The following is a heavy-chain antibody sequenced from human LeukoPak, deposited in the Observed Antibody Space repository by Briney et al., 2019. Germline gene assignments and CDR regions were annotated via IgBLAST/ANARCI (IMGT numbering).Heavy chain of an antibody. CDR1: GFTFSSYA. CDR2: ISGSGDNT. J-gene: IGHJ4*02. D-gene: IGHD3-22*01. V-gene: IGHV3-23*01. Sequence: GGSLRLSCAASGFTFSSYAMSWVRQAPGKGLEWVSGISGSGDNTYYADSVKGRFTISRDNSKNTLYLQMNSLRAEDTAVYYCAKDLPRFYGSSGKSPPELFDYWSQGTLVTVSS. CDR3: AKDLPRFYGSSGKSPPELFDY.